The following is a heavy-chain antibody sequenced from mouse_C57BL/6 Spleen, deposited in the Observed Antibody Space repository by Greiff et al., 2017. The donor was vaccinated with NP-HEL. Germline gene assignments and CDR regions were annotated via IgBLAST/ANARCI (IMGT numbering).Heavy chain of an antibody. CDR3: ARVGPHGSTLDY. CDR1: GFTFSDYY. V-gene: IGHV5-16*01. J-gene: IGHJ2*01. CDR2: INYDGSST. D-gene: IGHD1-1*01. Sequence: EVKLMESEGGLVQPGSSMKLSCTASGFTFSDYYMAWVRQVPEKGLEWVANINYDGSSTYYLDSLKSRFIISRDNAKNILYLQMSSLKSEDTATYYCARVGPHGSTLDYWGQGTTLTVSS.